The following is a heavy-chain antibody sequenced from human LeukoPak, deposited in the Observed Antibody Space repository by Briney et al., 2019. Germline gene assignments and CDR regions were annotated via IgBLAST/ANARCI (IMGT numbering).Heavy chain of an antibody. D-gene: IGHD3-22*01. Sequence: PSETLSLTCAVSGYSISSGYYWGWIRQPPGKGLEWIGSIYHSGSTYYNPSLKSRVTISVDTSKNQFSLKLSSVTAADTAVYYCAREGDYYDSSGYYVVDYWGQGTLVTVSS. V-gene: IGHV4-38-2*02. CDR2: IYHSGST. CDR1: GYSISSGYY. CDR3: AREGDYYDSSGYYVVDY. J-gene: IGHJ4*02.